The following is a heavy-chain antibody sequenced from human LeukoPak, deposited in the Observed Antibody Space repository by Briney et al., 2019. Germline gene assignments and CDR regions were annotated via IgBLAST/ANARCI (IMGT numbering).Heavy chain of an antibody. J-gene: IGHJ5*02. CDR1: GYTFTSYA. Sequence: ASVKVSCKASGYTFTSYAMHWVRQAPGQRLEWMGWINAGNGNTKYSQKFQGRVTITRDTSASTAYMELSSLRSEDTAVYYCARVVRGAVAGNYNWFDPWGQGTLVTVSS. CDR3: ARVVRGAVAGNYNWFDP. D-gene: IGHD6-19*01. V-gene: IGHV1-3*01. CDR2: INAGNGNT.